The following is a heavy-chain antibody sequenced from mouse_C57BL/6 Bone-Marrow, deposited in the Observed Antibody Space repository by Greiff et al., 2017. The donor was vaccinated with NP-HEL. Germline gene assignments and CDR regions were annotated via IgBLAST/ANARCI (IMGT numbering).Heavy chain of an antibody. D-gene: IGHD2-1*01. CDR1: GFTFSSYA. CDR3: ASLLWSFAY. J-gene: IGHJ3*01. V-gene: IGHV5-4*01. CDR2: ISDGGSYT. Sequence: EVQLVESGGGLVKPGGSLKLSCAASGFTFSSYAMSWVRQTPEKRLEWVATISDGGSYTYYPDNVKGRFTISRDNAKNNLYLQMSHLKSEDTAMYYCASLLWSFAYWGQGTLVTVSA.